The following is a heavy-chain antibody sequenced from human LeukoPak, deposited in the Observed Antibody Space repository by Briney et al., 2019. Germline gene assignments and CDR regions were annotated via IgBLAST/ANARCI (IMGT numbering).Heavy chain of an antibody. CDR1: GGSFSDYH. CDR2: INHSGST. CDR3: ARVGRPFGELLDY. D-gene: IGHD3-10*01. J-gene: IGHJ4*02. V-gene: IGHV4-34*01. Sequence: SETLSLTCAVYGGSFSDYHWSWIRQPPGKGLEWIGDINHSGSTNSNPSLKSRVTISVDTSNNQFSLKLSSVSAAGTALYCGARVGRPFGELLDYWGQGTLVTVSS.